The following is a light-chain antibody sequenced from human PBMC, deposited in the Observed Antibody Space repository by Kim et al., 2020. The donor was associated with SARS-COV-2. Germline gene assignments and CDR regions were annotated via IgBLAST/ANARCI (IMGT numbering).Light chain of an antibody. J-gene: IGLJ3*02. V-gene: IGLV3-19*01. CDR3: NSRDSSGNHLV. CDR1: SLRSYY. CDR2: GKN. Sequence: SSELTQDPAVSVALGQTVRITCQGDSLRSYYASWYQQKPGQAPVLVIYGKNNRPSGIPDRFSGSYSGNTASLTITGAQAVDEADYYCNSRDSSGNHLVFG.